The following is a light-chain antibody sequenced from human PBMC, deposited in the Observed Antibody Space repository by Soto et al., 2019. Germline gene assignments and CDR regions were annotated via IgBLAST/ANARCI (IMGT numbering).Light chain of an antibody. CDR2: DAF. CDR3: QQFGDSPPVFT. V-gene: IGKV3-20*01. Sequence: EVALTQSPGTLSLSPGERATLSCRASQSVVSDYLAWYQQKPDPAPRLLIYDAFSRATGIPDRFSGSGSVTDFTLTISSLEPEDFAVYYCQQFGDSPPVFTFGPGTKVAI. CDR1: QSVVSDY. J-gene: IGKJ3*01.